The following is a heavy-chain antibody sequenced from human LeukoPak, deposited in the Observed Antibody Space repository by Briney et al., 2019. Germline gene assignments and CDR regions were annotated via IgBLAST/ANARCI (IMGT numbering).Heavy chain of an antibody. J-gene: IGHJ4*02. CDR1: GFTVSSSY. CDR3: ARAPPDNSIQEVEGDY. D-gene: IGHD3-3*02. Sequence: GGSLRLSCAASGFTVSSSYMIWVRQAPGKRLEWVSVIYTGGTTYYADSVKGRFTISRDNSKNTVFLQMNSLGAEDTAMYYCARAPPDNSIQEVEGDYWGQGTLVTVSS. CDR2: IYTGGTT. V-gene: IGHV3-53*01.